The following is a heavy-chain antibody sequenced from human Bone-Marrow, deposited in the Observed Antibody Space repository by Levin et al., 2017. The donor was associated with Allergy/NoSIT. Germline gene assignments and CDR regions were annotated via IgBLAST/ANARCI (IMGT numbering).Heavy chain of an antibody. J-gene: IGHJ6*02. CDR2: IHPGDSDT. V-gene: IGHV5-51*01. D-gene: IGHD3-22*01. Sequence: GASVKVSCKGSGYSYTNYWIAWVRRMPGKGLEWMGIIHPGDSDTRYSPAFQGQVTFSVDKSITTAYLQWSSLKASDTGMYYCARLGSESNGYVNGMDVWGQGTTVTVSS. CDR1: GYSYTNYW. CDR3: ARLGSESNGYVNGMDV.